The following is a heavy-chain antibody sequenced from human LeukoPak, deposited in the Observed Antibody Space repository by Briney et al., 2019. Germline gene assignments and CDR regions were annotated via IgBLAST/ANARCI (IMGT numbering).Heavy chain of an antibody. J-gene: IGHJ4*02. CDR1: GFTFSNAW. CDR2: ISGGDGST. Sequence: PGGSLRLSCAASGFTFSNAWMSWVRQAPGKGLEWVSGISGGDGSTYYADSVKGRFTISRDNSKNTLYLQMNSLRAEDTAVYYCAKDRVPVTMIWGQGTLVTVSS. CDR3: AKDRVPVTMI. V-gene: IGHV3-23*01. D-gene: IGHD3-22*01.